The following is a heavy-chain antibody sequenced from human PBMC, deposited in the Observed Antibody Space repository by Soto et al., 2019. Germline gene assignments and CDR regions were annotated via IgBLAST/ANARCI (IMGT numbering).Heavy chain of an antibody. CDR3: ARDRKFGDRDY. CDR2: ISGYNGDT. V-gene: IGHV1-18*01. CDR1: GSSFTGYG. J-gene: IGHJ4*02. Sequence: QVQLVQSGAEVKKPGASVKVSCKTSGSSFTGYGISWVRQAPGQGLEWMGWISGYNGDTNYAQKLQGRVTMTTDTSTRTAYMELLTLRSDDTAVYYCARDRKFGDRDYWGQGTLVTVST. D-gene: IGHD3-10*01.